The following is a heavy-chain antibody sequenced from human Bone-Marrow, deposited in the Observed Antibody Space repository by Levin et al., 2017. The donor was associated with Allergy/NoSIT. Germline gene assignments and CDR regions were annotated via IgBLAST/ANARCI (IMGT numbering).Heavy chain of an antibody. Sequence: SGGSLRLSCAASGFTFSSYGMHWVRQAPGKGLEWVAVISYDGSNKYYADSVKGRFTISRDNSKNTLYLQMNSLRAEDTAVYYCAKNGYSYYAFDIWGQGTMVTVSS. CDR3: AKNGYSYYAFDI. CDR1: GFTFSSYG. CDR2: ISYDGSNK. V-gene: IGHV3-30*18. D-gene: IGHD5-18*01. J-gene: IGHJ3*02.